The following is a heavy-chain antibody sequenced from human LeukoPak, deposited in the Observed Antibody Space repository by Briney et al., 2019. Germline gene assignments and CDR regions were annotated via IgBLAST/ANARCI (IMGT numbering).Heavy chain of an antibody. D-gene: IGHD1-26*01. CDR1: KFAFSSYA. J-gene: IGHJ3*02. CDR2: ISGGGGNT. V-gene: IGHV3-23*01. Sequence: GGSLRLSCAASKFAFSSYAMSWVRQAPGKGLEWVSAISGGGGNTYYADSVKGRFTISRDNSKNTLYLQMSSLRAEDTAVYYCGKNRYSASLSPFDIWGQGTMVTVSS. CDR3: GKNRYSASLSPFDI.